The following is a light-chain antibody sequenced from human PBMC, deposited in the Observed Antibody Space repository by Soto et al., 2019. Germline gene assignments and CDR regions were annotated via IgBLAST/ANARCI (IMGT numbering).Light chain of an antibody. J-gene: IGKJ3*01. V-gene: IGKV3-11*01. CDR3: QQRSNWPT. CDR2: DAS. Sequence: EIVLTQSPATLSLSPGERATLSCRASLSVSSYLAWYQQKPGQAPRLLIYDASNRATGIPARFSGSGSGTDFTLTISSLEPEDFALYYCQQRSNWPTFGPGTKVEIK. CDR1: LSVSSY.